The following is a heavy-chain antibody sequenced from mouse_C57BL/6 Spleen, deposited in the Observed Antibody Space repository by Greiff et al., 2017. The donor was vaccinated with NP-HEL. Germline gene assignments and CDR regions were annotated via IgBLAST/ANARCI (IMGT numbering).Heavy chain of an antibody. CDR3: ARGYYYGSSTDAMDY. V-gene: IGHV1-76*01. Sequence: QVQLQQSGAELVRPGASVKLSCKASGYTFTDYYINWVKQRPGQGLEWIARIYPGSGNTYYNEKFKGKAKLTAEKSSSTAYMQLSSLTSEDSAVYFCARGYYYGSSTDAMDYWGQGTSVTVSS. J-gene: IGHJ4*01. D-gene: IGHD1-1*01. CDR2: IYPGSGNT. CDR1: GYTFTDYY.